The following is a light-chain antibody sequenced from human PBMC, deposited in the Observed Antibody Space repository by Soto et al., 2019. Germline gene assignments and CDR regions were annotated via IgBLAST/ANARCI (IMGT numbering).Light chain of an antibody. J-gene: IGKJ5*01. Sequence: EIVLTQSPATLSVSPGEXITLPXGASQNLHSFLNWYQQRPGQAPRPLIYDGSKRAAGVPDRISGDGSGTDYTLTISSLEPEDFAVYYCQQRTRWPMTFGQGTRLEIK. V-gene: IGKV3-11*01. CDR2: DGS. CDR3: QQRTRWPMT. CDR1: QNLHSF.